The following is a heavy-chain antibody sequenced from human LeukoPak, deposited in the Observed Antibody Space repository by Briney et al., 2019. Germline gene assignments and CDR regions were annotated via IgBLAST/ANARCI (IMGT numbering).Heavy chain of an antibody. Sequence: GASVKVSCKVSGYTLTELSMHWVRQAPGKGLEWMGGFDPEDGETIYAQKFQGRVTMTEDTSTDTAYMELSGLRSEDTAVYYCATRSIFGVVSPYGMDVWGQGTTVTVSS. CDR2: FDPEDGET. J-gene: IGHJ6*02. V-gene: IGHV1-24*01. D-gene: IGHD3-3*01. CDR3: ATRSIFGVVSPYGMDV. CDR1: GYTLTELS.